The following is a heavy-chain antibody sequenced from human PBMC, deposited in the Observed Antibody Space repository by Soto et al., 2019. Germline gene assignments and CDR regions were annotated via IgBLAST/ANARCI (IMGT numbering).Heavy chain of an antibody. Sequence: GSLRLSCAASGFTFSSYWMSWVRQAPGKGLVWVANIKQDGSEKYYVDSVKGRFTISRDNAKNSLYLQMNSLRAEDTAVYYCAREGYDFWSGYTIYFDYWGQGTLVTVSS. J-gene: IGHJ4*02. CDR3: AREGYDFWSGYTIYFDY. D-gene: IGHD3-3*01. V-gene: IGHV3-7*03. CDR2: IKQDGSEK. CDR1: GFTFSSYW.